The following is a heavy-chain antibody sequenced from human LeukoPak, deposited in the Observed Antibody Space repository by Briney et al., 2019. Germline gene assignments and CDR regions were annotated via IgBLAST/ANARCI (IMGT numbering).Heavy chain of an antibody. CDR3: ARVGSSNLYGTDV. CDR2: INTNTGNP. Sequence: ASVKVSCKASGYIFTNYGITWVRQAPGQGLEWMGWINTNTGNPTYAQGFTGRFVFSLDTSVSTAYLQISSLKAEDTAVYYCARVGSSNLYGTDVWGQGTTVTVSS. J-gene: IGHJ6*02. D-gene: IGHD6-13*01. CDR1: GYIFTNYG. V-gene: IGHV7-4-1*02.